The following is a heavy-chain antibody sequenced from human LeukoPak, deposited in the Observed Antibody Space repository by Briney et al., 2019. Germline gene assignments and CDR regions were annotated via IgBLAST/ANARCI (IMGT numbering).Heavy chain of an antibody. CDR2: IYTSGST. D-gene: IGHD6-6*01. Sequence: SETLSLTCTVSGGSISSGGYYWSWIRQPAGKGLEWIGRIYTSGSTNYNPSLKSRVTMSVDTSKNQFSLKLSSVTAADTAVYYCARARGSSSSGVLFDYWGQGTLVTVSS. CDR3: ARARGSSSSGVLFDY. J-gene: IGHJ4*02. V-gene: IGHV4-61*02. CDR1: GGSISSGGYY.